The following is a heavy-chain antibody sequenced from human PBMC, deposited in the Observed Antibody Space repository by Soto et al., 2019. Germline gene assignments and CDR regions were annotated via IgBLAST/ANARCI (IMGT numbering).Heavy chain of an antibody. CDR1: GGSIRSYY. CDR2: IYTSGST. V-gene: IGHV4-4*07. D-gene: IGHD3-3*01. CDR3: ARDGASGFCMDV. J-gene: IGHJ6*02. Sequence: QVQLQESGPGLVKPSETLSLTCNVSGGSIRSYYWSWVRQPAGKPLEWIGRIYTSGSTNYNPSLKSRVRRSVDTSKYQFSLEVISVTAADTAVYYCARDGASGFCMDVWGLGTTVTVSS.